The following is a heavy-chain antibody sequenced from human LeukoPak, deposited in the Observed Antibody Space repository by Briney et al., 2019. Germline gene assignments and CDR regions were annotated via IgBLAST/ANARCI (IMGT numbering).Heavy chain of an antibody. CDR1: GFTFSSYN. V-gene: IGHV3-30-3*01. D-gene: IGHD5-12*01. CDR2: ISYDANNK. Sequence: PGGSLRLSCVASGFTFSSYNMHWVRQAPGKGLEWVALISYDANNKYYADSVKGRFTISRDNSKDTLYLQMNSLRAEDTAVYYCARDRTRVGYNQGRVFDYWGQGTLVTVSS. CDR3: ARDRTRVGYNQGRVFDY. J-gene: IGHJ4*02.